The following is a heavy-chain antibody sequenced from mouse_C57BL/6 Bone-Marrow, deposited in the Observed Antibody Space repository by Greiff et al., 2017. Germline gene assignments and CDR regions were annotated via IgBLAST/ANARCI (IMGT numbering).Heavy chain of an antibody. Sequence: VQLQQSGAELVRPGASVKLSCTASGFNFKDDYMNWVKQRPEQGLEWIGWIDPENGDTEYASKFQGKATITVDTSSTTAYLQLSSLTSEDTAVCYCNRIAYWGQGTLVTVSA. CDR3: NRIAY. J-gene: IGHJ3*01. V-gene: IGHV14-4*01. CDR1: GFNFKDDY. CDR2: IDPENGDT.